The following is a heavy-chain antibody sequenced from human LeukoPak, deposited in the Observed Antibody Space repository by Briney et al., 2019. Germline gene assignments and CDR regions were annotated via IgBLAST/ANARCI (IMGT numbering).Heavy chain of an antibody. D-gene: IGHD4-17*01. J-gene: IGHJ6*03. CDR2: IYSDGFT. CDR1: GFTFSSYA. Sequence: GGSLRLSCAASGFTFSSYAMHWVRKAPGKGLEWVSIIYSDGFTYYADSVKGRFTISRDSSKNTLYLQMDSLRAEDTAVYYCARNIHDYVLTHYYYYMDVWGKGITVTVSS. V-gene: IGHV3-53*01. CDR3: ARNIHDYVLTHYYYYMDV.